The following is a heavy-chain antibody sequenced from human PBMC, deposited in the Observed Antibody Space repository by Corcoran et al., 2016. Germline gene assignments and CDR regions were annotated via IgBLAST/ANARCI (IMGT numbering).Heavy chain of an antibody. CDR1: GYTFTSYY. CDR3: ARGHRRGYYDRRPGVGY. V-gene: IGHV1-46*01. J-gene: IGHJ4*02. Sequence: QVQLVQSGAEVKKPGASVKVSCKASGYTFTSYYMHWVRQAPGQGLEWMGIINPSGGSTSYAQKFQGRVTMTRDTYTSTVYMELSSLRSEDTAVYYCARGHRRGYYDRRPGVGYWGQGTLVTVSS. D-gene: IGHD3-22*01. CDR2: INPSGGST.